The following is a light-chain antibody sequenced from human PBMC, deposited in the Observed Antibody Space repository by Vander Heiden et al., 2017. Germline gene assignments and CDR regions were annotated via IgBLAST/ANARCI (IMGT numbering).Light chain of an antibody. CDR1: QSVSSN. V-gene: IGKV3-15*01. CDR2: GAT. Sequence: EIVITQSPATLSVSPGDRATLPCRASQSVSSNLAWYQQKPGQAPRLLIYGATTRATGIPARFSGSGSGTEFTLTISSLQSEDFAVYYCQQYNNWQTFGQGTKVEIK. CDR3: QQYNNWQT. J-gene: IGKJ1*01.